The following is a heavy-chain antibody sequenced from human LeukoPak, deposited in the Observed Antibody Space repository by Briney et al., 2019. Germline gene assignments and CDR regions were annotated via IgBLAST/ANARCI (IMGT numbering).Heavy chain of an antibody. CDR2: IWYDGSNK. CDR1: GFTFSSYG. Sequence: GGSLRLSCAASGFTFSSYGMHWVRQAPGKGLEWVAVIWYDGSNKYYADSVKGRFTISRDNSKNTLYLQMNSLRAEDTAVYYCARTYDSSGYDLWYWGQGTLVTVSS. V-gene: IGHV3-33*01. J-gene: IGHJ4*02. CDR3: ARTYDSSGYDLWY. D-gene: IGHD3-22*01.